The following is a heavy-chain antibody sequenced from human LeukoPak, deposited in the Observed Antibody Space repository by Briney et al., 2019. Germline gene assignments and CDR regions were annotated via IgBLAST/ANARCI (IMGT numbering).Heavy chain of an antibody. J-gene: IGHJ4*02. D-gene: IGHD1-26*01. CDR3: AREVVGATTYYFDY. Sequence: ASVKVSCKASGGTFSSYAISWVRQAPGQGLEWMGGIIPIFGTANYAQKFQGRVTITADESTSTAYMELSSLRSEDTAVYYCAREVVGATTYYFDYWGQGTLVTVSS. CDR1: GGTFSSYA. V-gene: IGHV1-69*13. CDR2: IIPIFGTA.